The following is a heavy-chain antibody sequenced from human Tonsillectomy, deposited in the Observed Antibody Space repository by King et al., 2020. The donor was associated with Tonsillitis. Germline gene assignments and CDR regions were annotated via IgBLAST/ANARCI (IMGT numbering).Heavy chain of an antibody. V-gene: IGHV4-39*01. CDR1: GGSISSSTYY. D-gene: IGHD5/OR15-5a*01. Sequence: QLQESGPGLVKPSETLSLTCTVSGGSISSSTYYWGWIRQPPGKGLEWIGSVDYSGSTYYNPSLKSRVTISVDTSKNQFFLKLSSVTAADTAEYYWARGGSLRYFDYWGQGTLVTVSS. CDR2: VDYSGST. J-gene: IGHJ4*02. CDR3: ARGGSLRYFDY.